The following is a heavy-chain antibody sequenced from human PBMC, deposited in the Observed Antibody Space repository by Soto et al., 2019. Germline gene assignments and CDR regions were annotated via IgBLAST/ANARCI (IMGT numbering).Heavy chain of an antibody. CDR3: TRPAHPSGSDAG. CDR1: GFTFSGSA. J-gene: IGHJ4*02. Sequence: EVQLVESGGGLVQPGGSLKLSCAASGFTFSGSAMHWVRQASGKGLEWVGRIRSKANSYATAYAASVKGRFTISRDDSNNTAYIQMNSLKTEDTAVYYGTRPAHPSGSDAGWGQGTLVTVSS. CDR2: IRSKANSYAT. V-gene: IGHV3-73*02. D-gene: IGHD1-26*01.